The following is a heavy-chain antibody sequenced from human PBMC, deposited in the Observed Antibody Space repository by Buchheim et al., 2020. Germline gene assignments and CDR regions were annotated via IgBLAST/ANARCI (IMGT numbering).Heavy chain of an antibody. CDR1: GGSISSSNW. CDR2: IHHSGST. CDR3: AGQGIAVAGTKEDY. D-gene: IGHD6-13*01. V-gene: IGHV4-4*02. Sequence: QVQLQESGPGLVKPSGTLSLTCAVSGGSISSSNWWSWVRQPPGKGLEWIGEIHHSGSTNYNPSLKSRVTILRDKSKNQFSLKLSSVTAADTAVYYCAGQGIAVAGTKEDYWGQGTL. J-gene: IGHJ4*02.